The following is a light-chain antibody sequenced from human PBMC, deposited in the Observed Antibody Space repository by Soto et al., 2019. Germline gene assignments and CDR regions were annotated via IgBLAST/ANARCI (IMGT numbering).Light chain of an antibody. J-gene: IGKJ4*01. CDR2: GAS. Sequence: EVVLTQSPRTLSLSPGERATLSCRASETVTNSYLAWYQQNPGQAPRLVIYGASTRATGIPDRFGGSGSVTDFTLTISRLEPEDFAVYYCQQYGSSSLTFGGGTKVEIK. CDR1: ETVTNSY. CDR3: QQYGSSSLT. V-gene: IGKV3-20*01.